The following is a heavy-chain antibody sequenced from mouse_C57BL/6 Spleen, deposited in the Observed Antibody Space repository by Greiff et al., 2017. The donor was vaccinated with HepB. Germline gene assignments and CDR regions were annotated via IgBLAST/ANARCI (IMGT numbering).Heavy chain of an antibody. CDR1: GFNIKDYY. D-gene: IGHD1-1*01. CDR2: IDPEDGDT. Sequence: DVKLQESGAELVRPGASVKLSCTASGFNIKDYYMHWVKQRPEQGLEWIGRIDPEDGDTEYAPKFQGKATMTADTSSNTAYLQLSSLTSEDTAVYYCTVITTVVAPGYWGQGTTLTVSS. CDR3: TVITTVVAPGY. J-gene: IGHJ2*01. V-gene: IGHV14-1*01.